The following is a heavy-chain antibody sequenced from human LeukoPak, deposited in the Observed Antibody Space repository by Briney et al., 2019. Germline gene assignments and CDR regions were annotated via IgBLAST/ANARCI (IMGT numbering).Heavy chain of an antibody. Sequence: PSENLSCTCAVYGGSISSSNWWRWVSQPPGKGMEWIGEIYHNGSTNYNPSLKIRVRISVDKSKNQFSLKLSSVTVADTAVYYCERVPGYYGSGSHRTYGMDVWGKGTTVTVSS. D-gene: IGHD3-10*01. CDR3: ERVPGYYGSGSHRTYGMDV. V-gene: IGHV4-4*02. CDR2: IYHNGST. J-gene: IGHJ6*04. CDR1: GGSISSSNW.